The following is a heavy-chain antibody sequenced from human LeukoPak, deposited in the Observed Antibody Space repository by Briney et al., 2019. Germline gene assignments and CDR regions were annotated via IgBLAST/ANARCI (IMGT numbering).Heavy chain of an antibody. CDR2: ISGSSSTI. CDR3: ASVSGSYFPNDAFDI. V-gene: IGHV3-48*01. CDR1: GFTFSNSA. Sequence: GGSLRLSCAASGFTFSNSAMSWVRQAPGKGLEWVSGISGSSSTIYYADSVKGRFTISRDNAKNSLYLQMNSLRAEDTAVYYCASVSGSYFPNDAFDIWGQGTMVTVSS. D-gene: IGHD1-26*01. J-gene: IGHJ3*02.